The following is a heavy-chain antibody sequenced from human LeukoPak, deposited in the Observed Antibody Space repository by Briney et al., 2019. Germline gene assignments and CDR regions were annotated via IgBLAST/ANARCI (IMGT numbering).Heavy chain of an antibody. D-gene: IGHD3-16*01. J-gene: IGHJ5*02. CDR1: GGSISSYY. Sequence: SETLSLTCTVSGGSISSYYWSWIRQPPGKGLEWIGYFYYSGSTNYNPSLKSRVTISVDTSKNQFSLKLSSVTAADTAVYYCAGGPTRWFDPWGQGTLVTVSS. CDR2: FYYSGST. CDR3: AGGPTRWFDP. V-gene: IGHV4-59*08.